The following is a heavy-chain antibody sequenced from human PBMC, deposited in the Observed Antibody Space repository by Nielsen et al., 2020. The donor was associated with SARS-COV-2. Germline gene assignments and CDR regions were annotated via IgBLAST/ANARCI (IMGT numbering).Heavy chain of an antibody. V-gene: IGHV2-70*11. CDR2: IDWDDDK. J-gene: IGHJ4*02. D-gene: IGHD3-10*01. Sequence: SGPTLVKPTQTLTLTCTFSGFSLSTGGMCVSWIRQPPGKALEWLARIDWDDDKHYTTSLKTRLTISKDTSKNQVVLTMTNMDPVDTATYYCARTRRNVVREISYSFDYWGRGTLVTVSS. CDR3: ARTRRNVVREISYSFDY. CDR1: GFSLSTGGMC.